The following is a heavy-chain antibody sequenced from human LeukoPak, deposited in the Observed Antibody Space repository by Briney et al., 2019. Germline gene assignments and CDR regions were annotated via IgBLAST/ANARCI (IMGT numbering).Heavy chain of an antibody. CDR1: GFTFSSYW. J-gene: IGHJ4*02. D-gene: IGHD2-2*01. CDR2: IKQDGSEK. CDR3: ARRGGYCSSTSCYLPPYYFDY. V-gene: IGHV3-7*01. Sequence: PGGSLRLSCAASGFTFSSYWMSWVRQAPGKGLEWVANIKQDGSEKYYVDSVKGRFTISRDNAKNSLYLQMNSMRAEDTAVYCCARRGGYCSSTSCYLPPYYFDYWGQGTLVTVSS.